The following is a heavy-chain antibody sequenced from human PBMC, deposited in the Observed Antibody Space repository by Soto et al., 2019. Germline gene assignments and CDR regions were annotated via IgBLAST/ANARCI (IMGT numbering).Heavy chain of an antibody. CDR2: IYPDDSDT. V-gene: IGHV5-51*01. CDR3: ARSYYSYSGMDV. Sequence: PGESLKISCQGSGYSFTTYWIVWVRQMPGKGLELMGIIYPDDSDTTYSPSSQGQVTMSADKSVSTAYLQWSSLKASDTAMYYCARSYYSYSGMDVWGQGTTVTVSS. CDR1: GYSFTTYW. J-gene: IGHJ6*02.